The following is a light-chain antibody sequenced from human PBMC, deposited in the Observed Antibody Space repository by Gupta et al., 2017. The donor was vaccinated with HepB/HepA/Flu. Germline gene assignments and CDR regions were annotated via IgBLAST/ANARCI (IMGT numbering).Light chain of an antibody. Sequence: IKCKPSQTRLYHSHNLNYVAWLQKPGQPPKTLIYWASTRESGVSSRFNGFGSRTEFTLIIDNVQAEDVGIYYCQQYLSTPITFGQGTRLQ. J-gene: IGKJ5*01. CDR2: WAS. CDR1: QTRLYHSHNLNY. CDR3: QQYLSTPIT. V-gene: IGKV4-1*01.